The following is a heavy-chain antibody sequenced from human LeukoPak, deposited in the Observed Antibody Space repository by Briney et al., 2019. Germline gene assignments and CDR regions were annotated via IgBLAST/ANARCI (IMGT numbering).Heavy chain of an antibody. V-gene: IGHV1-8*02. Sequence: ASVKVSCKTSGYTFTNYGISWVRQAPGQGLEWMGWMNPNSGNTGYAQKFQGRITMTRNTSISTAYMELSSLRSEDTAVYYCARGLLEIEVAGIWGQGTQVTVSS. CDR2: MNPNSGNT. D-gene: IGHD6-19*01. J-gene: IGHJ4*02. CDR1: GYTFTNYG. CDR3: ARGLLEIEVAGI.